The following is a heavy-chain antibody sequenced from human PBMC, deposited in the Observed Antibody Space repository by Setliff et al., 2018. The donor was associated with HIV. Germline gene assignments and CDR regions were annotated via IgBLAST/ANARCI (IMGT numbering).Heavy chain of an antibody. J-gene: IGHJ4*02. CDR2: IYASGKT. CDR1: GDSLNTYY. V-gene: IGHV4-4*07. CDR3: ARGNNDLESFDY. D-gene: IGHD3-3*01. Sequence: ETLSLTCNVSGDSLNTYYWSWIRQSGGKGLEWIGRIYASGKTTFNPSLKSRVRMSVDTSMNQFSLKLTSVTASDTAVYHCARGNNDLESFDYWGQGALVTVS.